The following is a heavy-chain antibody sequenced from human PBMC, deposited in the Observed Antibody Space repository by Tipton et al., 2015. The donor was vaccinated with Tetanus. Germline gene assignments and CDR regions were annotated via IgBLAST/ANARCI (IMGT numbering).Heavy chain of an antibody. V-gene: IGHV3-66*01. CDR1: GFTFSSYS. CDR3: ARDAPDHGDYASFDY. Sequence: SLRLSCAASGFTFSSYSMNWVRQAPGKGLEWVSIIYSGGSTYSADSVKGRFTISTDNSKNTLYLQMNSLRAEDTAVYYCARDAPDHGDYASFDYWGQGTLVTVSS. J-gene: IGHJ4*02. CDR2: IYSGGST. D-gene: IGHD4-17*01.